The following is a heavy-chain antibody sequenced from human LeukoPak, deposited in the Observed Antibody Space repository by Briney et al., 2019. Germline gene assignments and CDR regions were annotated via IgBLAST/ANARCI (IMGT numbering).Heavy chain of an antibody. CDR3: ARAHYYDSSGYTNWFDP. CDR1: GGSISSYY. V-gene: IGHV4-4*07. Sequence: PSETLSLTCTVSGGSISSYYWSWIRQPAGKGLEWIGRIYTSGSTNYNPSLKSRVTTSVDTSKNQFSLKLSSVTAADTAVYYCARAHYYDSSGYTNWFDPWGQGTLVTVSS. J-gene: IGHJ5*02. CDR2: IYTSGST. D-gene: IGHD3-22*01.